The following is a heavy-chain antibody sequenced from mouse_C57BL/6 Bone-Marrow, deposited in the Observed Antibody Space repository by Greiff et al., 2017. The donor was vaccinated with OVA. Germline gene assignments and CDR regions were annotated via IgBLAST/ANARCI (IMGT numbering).Heavy chain of an antibody. D-gene: IGHD2-5*01. CDR1: GFPITSGYY. CDR3: AGDSYYSNSWFAY. V-gene: IGHV12-3*01. CDR2: ITHSGET. Sequence: VQLVESGPGLVKPSQSLFLTCSITGFPITSGYYWIWIRQSPGKPLEWMGYITHSGETFYNPSLQSPISITRETSKNQFFLQLNSVTTEDTAMYYCAGDSYYSNSWFAYWGQGTLVTVSA. J-gene: IGHJ3*01.